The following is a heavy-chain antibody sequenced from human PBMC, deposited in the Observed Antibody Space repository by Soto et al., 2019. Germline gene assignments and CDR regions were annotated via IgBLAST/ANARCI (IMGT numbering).Heavy chain of an antibody. CDR1: GFTFDYYW. D-gene: IGHD3-16*01. CDR3: ARGEWGGFDL. V-gene: IGHV3-74*01. CDR2: VHSGGTTT. Sequence: EVRLVESGGGLVQPGESLRLSCAASGFTFDYYWMHWVRQAPGKGLVWVSRVHSGGTTTTYAGSVKGRFTISRDNARNTGSLEMSPLRAEDTAIYYCARGEWGGFDLWGHGTMVTVSS. J-gene: IGHJ3*01.